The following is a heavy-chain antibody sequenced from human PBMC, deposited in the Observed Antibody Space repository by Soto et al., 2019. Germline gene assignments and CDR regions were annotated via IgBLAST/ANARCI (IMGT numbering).Heavy chain of an antibody. CDR2: ISAYNGNT. Sequence: VKVSCKASGYTFTSSGISWVRQAPGQGLEWMGWISAYNGNTNYAQKLQGRVTMTTDTSTSTAYMELRSLRSDDTAVYYCARDLRPYDSSGYYYDYWGQATLVTVSS. CDR1: GYTFTSSG. CDR3: ARDLRPYDSSGYYYDY. D-gene: IGHD3-22*01. V-gene: IGHV1-18*01. J-gene: IGHJ4*02.